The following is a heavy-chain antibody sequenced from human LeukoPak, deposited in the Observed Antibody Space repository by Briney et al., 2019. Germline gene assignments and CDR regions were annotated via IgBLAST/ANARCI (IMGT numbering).Heavy chain of an antibody. V-gene: IGHV1-2*02. J-gene: IGHJ4*02. CDR2: INPNSGGT. D-gene: IGHD6-19*01. CDR3: ARGGWYGDYFDY. Sequence: SVKVSCKASGCTFTGYYMHWVRQAPGQGLEWMGWINPNSGGTNYAQKFQGRVTMTRDTFTSAAYMELSRLRSDATAVYYCARGGWYGDYFDYWAQGTLVTVSS. CDR1: GCTFTGYY.